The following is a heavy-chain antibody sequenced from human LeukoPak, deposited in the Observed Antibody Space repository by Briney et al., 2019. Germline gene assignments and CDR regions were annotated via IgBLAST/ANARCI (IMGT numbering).Heavy chain of an antibody. J-gene: IGHJ4*01. V-gene: IGHV1-2*06. CDR2: INPNSGGT. D-gene: IGHD7-27*01. CDR1: GYTFTGYY. Sequence: GASVKVSCKASGYTFTGYYMHWVRQAPGQGLEWVGRINPNSGGTNYAQKFQGRVTMTRHTSISTAYLELSRLRSDYTAVSYCARDLGXXXXXEEXYXXYXGXGXLVTVSS. CDR3: ARDLGXXXXXEEXYXXY.